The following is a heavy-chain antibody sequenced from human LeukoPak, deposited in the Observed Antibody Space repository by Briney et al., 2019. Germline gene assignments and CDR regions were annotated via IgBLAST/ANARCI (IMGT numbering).Heavy chain of an antibody. D-gene: IGHD4-17*01. Sequence: ASVKVSCKASGYTFTNYAFHWVRQAPGQRLEWLGWINAGNDDTKYSQKFQARVTITRDTSASTVYMELSSLRSEDTAVYYCARGPSSTVTTFINYYYGMDVWGQGTTVTVSS. CDR3: ARGPSSTVTTFINYYYGMDV. V-gene: IGHV1-3*01. CDR2: INAGNDDT. CDR1: GYTFTNYA. J-gene: IGHJ6*02.